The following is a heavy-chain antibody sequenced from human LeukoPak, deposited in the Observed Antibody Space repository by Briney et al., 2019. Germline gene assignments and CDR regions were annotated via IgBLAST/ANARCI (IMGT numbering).Heavy chain of an antibody. Sequence: SETLSLTCAVYGGSFSGYYWSWIRQPPGKGLEWIGEINHSGSTNYNPSLKSRVTISVDTSKKQFSLKLSSVTAADTAMYYCARGFKYYYDSSGYLPSNDYWGQGTLVTVSS. V-gene: IGHV4-34*01. CDR3: ARGFKYYYDSSGYLPSNDY. D-gene: IGHD3-22*01. CDR2: INHSGST. CDR1: GGSFSGYY. J-gene: IGHJ4*02.